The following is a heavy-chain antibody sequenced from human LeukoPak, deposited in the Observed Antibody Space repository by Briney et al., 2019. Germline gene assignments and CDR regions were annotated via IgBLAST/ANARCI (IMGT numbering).Heavy chain of an antibody. J-gene: IGHJ4*02. D-gene: IGHD5-18*01. Sequence: GGSLRLSCAASGFTFSSYWMSWVRQAPGKELEWVANIKQDGSEKYYVDSVKGRFTISRDNAKNSLFLQMNSLRAEDSAVYYCVRDGGTRLKYSYGYGDYWGQGTLVTVSS. CDR2: IKQDGSEK. CDR1: GFTFSSYW. V-gene: IGHV3-7*01. CDR3: VRDGGTRLKYSYGYGDY.